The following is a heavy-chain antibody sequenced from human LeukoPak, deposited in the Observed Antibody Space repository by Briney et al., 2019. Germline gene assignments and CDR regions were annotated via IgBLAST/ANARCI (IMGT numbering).Heavy chain of an antibody. Sequence: PGGSLRLSCAASGFTFYDYAMHWVRHAPGKGLEWVSGISWNSGTIVYGDSVKGRFTISRDNAKNSLYLQMNSLRAEDTALYYCAKDYGSGSYKSPNYKYYYYYGMDVWGQGTTVTVSS. D-gene: IGHD3-10*01. CDR2: ISWNSGTI. CDR1: GFTFYDYA. CDR3: AKDYGSGSYKSPNYKYYYYYGMDV. J-gene: IGHJ6*02. V-gene: IGHV3-9*01.